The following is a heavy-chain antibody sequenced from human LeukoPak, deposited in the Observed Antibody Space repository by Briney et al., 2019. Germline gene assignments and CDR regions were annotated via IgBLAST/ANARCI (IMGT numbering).Heavy chain of an antibody. D-gene: IGHD4-23*01. CDR2: INPNSGGT. CDR1: GYTFTGYY. V-gene: IGHV1-2*02. CDR3: ARTLTTVVTPMGY. J-gene: IGHJ4*02. Sequence: ASVKVSCKASGYTFTGYYMHWVRQAPGQGLEWMGWINPNSGGTNYAQKFQGRVTMTRDTSISTAYMELSRLRSDDTAVYYCARTLTTVVTPMGYWGQGTLVTASS.